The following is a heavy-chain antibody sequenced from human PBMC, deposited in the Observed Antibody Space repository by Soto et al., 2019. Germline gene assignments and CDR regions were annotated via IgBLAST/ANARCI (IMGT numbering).Heavy chain of an antibody. V-gene: IGHV4-31*03. CDR1: GGSISSGGYY. CDR2: IYYSGST. CDR3: ARSSTIAARPNFGY. D-gene: IGHD6-6*01. J-gene: IGHJ4*02. Sequence: QVQLQESGPGLVKPSQTLSLTCTVSGGSISSGGYYWSWIRQHPGKGLEWIGYIYYSGSTYYNPSRKSRVTKSVYTSKNQFARKLSSVTAAYTAVYYCARSSTIAARPNFGYWGQGTPVTVSS.